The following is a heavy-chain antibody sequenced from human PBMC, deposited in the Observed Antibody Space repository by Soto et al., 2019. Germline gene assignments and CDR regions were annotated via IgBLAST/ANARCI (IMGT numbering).Heavy chain of an antibody. CDR2: INHSGST. CDR1: DGSMNSDSSY. J-gene: IGHJ4*02. V-gene: IGHV4-39*01. Sequence: SETLSLTCRVSDGSMNSDSSYWGWIRQPPGKGLEWIGVINHSGSTYHNLSLKGRVTMSVDASRSQFSLKLTSMTAADTAVYYCARLGGYVSVGYYYLWDSWGQGTLVTVSS. D-gene: IGHD3-22*01. CDR3: ARLGGYVSVGYYYLWDS.